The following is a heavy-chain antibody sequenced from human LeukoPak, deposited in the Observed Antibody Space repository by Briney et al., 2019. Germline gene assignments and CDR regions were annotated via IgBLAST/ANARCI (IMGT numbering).Heavy chain of an antibody. CDR3: ASLPRYDFWA. Sequence: SETLSLTCTVSGRSISTTNFYWGWIHQPPGKGLEWIGSISYSGATYYNPSLKSRLTVSADTSQKEVSLRLNSVTAADTAVYYCASLPRYDFWAWGQGNLVIVSS. CDR1: GRSISTTNFY. CDR2: ISYSGAT. D-gene: IGHD3-3*01. V-gene: IGHV4-39*01. J-gene: IGHJ5*02.